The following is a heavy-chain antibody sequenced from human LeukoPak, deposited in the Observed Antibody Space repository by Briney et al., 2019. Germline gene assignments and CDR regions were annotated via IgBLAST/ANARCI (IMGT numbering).Heavy chain of an antibody. Sequence: ASVKVSCKASGYTFTSYAMHWVRQAPGQRLEWMGWINAGNGNTKYSQKLQGRVTITRDTSASTAYMELSSLRSEDTAVYYCARGGAAGLLLFGSRWLYGMDVWGQGTTVTVSS. D-gene: IGHD6-13*01. CDR2: INAGNGNT. V-gene: IGHV1-3*01. J-gene: IGHJ6*02. CDR3: ARGGAAGLLLFGSRWLYGMDV. CDR1: GYTFTSYA.